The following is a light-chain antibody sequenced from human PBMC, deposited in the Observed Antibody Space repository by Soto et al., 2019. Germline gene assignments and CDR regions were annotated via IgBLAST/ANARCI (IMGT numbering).Light chain of an antibody. CDR1: SSDVGRYIL. V-gene: IGLV2-23*01. J-gene: IGLJ1*01. Sequence: QSALTQPASVSGSPGQSITISCTGPSSDVGRYILVSWYQQHPGKAPKLIIYDGIKRPSGVSNRFSGSQSGNTASLTISGLQAEDEADYYCCSYADSRASPYVLGTGTKLTVL. CDR2: DGI. CDR3: CSYADSRASPYV.